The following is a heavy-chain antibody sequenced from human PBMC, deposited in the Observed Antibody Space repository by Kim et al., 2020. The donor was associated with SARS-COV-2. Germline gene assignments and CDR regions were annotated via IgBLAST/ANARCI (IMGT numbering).Heavy chain of an antibody. Sequence: SVKVSCKASGFTFTSSAVQWVRQARGQRLEWIGWIVVGSGNTNYAQKFQERVTITRDMSKSTAYMELSSLRSEDTAVYYCAAPYCSSTSCHDAFDIWGQGTMVTVSS. CDR2: IVVGSGNT. CDR1: GFTFTSSA. CDR3: AAPYCSSTSCHDAFDI. V-gene: IGHV1-58*01. D-gene: IGHD2-2*01. J-gene: IGHJ3*02.